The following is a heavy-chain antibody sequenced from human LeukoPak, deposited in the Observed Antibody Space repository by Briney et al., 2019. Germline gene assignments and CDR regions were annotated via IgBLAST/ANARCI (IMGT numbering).Heavy chain of an antibody. J-gene: IGHJ4*02. CDR3: ARAGYYYDSSGYFN. CDR2: FGSSGGHI. CDR1: GFTFSDYY. V-gene: IGHV3-11*04. D-gene: IGHD3-22*01. Sequence: GGSLRLSCAASGFTFSDYYMSWIRQAPGKGREWVSYFGSSGGHIYYADSVKGRFTISRDNAKNSLYLQMNSLRAEDTAVYYCARAGYYYDSSGYFNWGQGTLVTVSS.